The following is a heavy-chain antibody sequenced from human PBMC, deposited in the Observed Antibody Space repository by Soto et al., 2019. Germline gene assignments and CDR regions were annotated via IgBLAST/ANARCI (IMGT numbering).Heavy chain of an antibody. J-gene: IGHJ5*02. Sequence: SETLSLTCTVSGGSISSSSYYWGWIRQPPGKGLEWIGSIYYSGSTYYNPSLKSRVTISVDTSKNQFSLKLSSVTAADTAVYYCARGFIRSESSWFERNWFDPWGQGTLVTVSS. CDR2: IYYSGST. CDR3: ARGFIRSESSWFERNWFDP. D-gene: IGHD6-13*01. CDR1: GGSISSSSYY. V-gene: IGHV4-39*01.